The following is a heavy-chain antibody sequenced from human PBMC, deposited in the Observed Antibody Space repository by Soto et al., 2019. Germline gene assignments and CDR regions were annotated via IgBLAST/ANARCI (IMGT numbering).Heavy chain of an antibody. CDR3: ARVEVVPAANDAFDI. Sequence: QVQLVQSGAEVKKPGSSVKVSCKASGGTFSSYTISWVRQAPGQGLEWMGRIIPILGIANYAQKFQGRVTNTADKSTSTAYMELSSLRSEDTAVYYCARVEVVPAANDAFDIWGQGTMVTVSS. CDR2: IIPILGIA. CDR1: GGTFSSYT. J-gene: IGHJ3*02. V-gene: IGHV1-69*02. D-gene: IGHD2-2*01.